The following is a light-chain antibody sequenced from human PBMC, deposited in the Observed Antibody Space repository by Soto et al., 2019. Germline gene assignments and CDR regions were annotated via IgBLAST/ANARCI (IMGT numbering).Light chain of an antibody. CDR1: QSINTW. J-gene: IGKJ1*01. CDR3: QQYITYSQRT. CDR2: KAS. V-gene: IGKV1-5*03. Sequence: DIQMTQSPSTLSASVGDRVTITCRASQSINTWLAWYQQKPGKAPNLLVYKASTLESGVPLRFSGSGSGTEFTLTISSLQHDDFATDYCQQYITYSQRTFGQGTKVEIK.